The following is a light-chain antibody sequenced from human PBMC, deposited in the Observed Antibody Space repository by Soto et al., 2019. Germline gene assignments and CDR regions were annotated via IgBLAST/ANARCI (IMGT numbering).Light chain of an antibody. CDR1: QSVSSSY. J-gene: IGKJ1*01. V-gene: IGKV3-20*01. CDR2: GAS. Sequence: EIVLTQSPGTLSLSPGERATLSCRASQSVSSSYLAGYQQKPGQAPRLLIYGASSRATGIPERFSGSGSGTDFTLTISRLEPEDFSVYYCQQYGSSPWTFGQGTKVEIK. CDR3: QQYGSSPWT.